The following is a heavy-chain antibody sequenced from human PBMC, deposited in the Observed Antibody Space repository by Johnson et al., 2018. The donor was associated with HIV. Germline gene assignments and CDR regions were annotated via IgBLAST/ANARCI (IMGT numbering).Heavy chain of an antibody. Sequence: QVQLMESGGGVVQPGRSLRLSCAASGFPFSSYAMDWVRQAPGKGLEWVAVISNDGSDKWYADSVQGRFTISRDNSKNTLYLQMNSLRAEDTAVYYCAKGASGSSGGAFDIWGQGTMVTVSS. V-gene: IGHV3-30*18. J-gene: IGHJ3*02. D-gene: IGHD1-26*01. CDR2: ISNDGSDK. CDR1: GFPFSSYA. CDR3: AKGASGSSGGAFDI.